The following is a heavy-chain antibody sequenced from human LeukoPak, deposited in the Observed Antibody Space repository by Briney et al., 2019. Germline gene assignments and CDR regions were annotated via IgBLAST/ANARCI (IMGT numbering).Heavy chain of an antibody. V-gene: IGHV5-51*01. Sequence: GESLKISCKGSGYSFTSYWIGWVRQMPGKGLEWMGIIYPGDSDTRYSPSFQGQVTISADKSISTAYLQWSSLKASDTAMYYCARPSMVRGVTRAFDIWGQGTMVTVSS. CDR1: GYSFTSYW. J-gene: IGHJ3*02. D-gene: IGHD3-10*01. CDR3: ARPSMVRGVTRAFDI. CDR2: IYPGDSDT.